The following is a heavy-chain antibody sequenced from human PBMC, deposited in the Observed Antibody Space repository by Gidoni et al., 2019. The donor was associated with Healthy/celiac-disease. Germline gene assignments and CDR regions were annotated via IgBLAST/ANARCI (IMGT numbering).Heavy chain of an antibody. CDR2: ISGSGGST. CDR1: GFPFSSYA. CDR3: AKEGVGYSTSGAFDI. V-gene: IGHV3-23*01. Sequence: EVQLLESGGGLVQPGGSLSLSCAASGFPFSSYAMSWVRQAPGKGLEWVSAISGSGGSTYYADSVKGRFTISRDNSKNTLYLQMNSRRAEDTAVYYCAKEGVGYSTSGAFDIWGQGTMVTVSS. J-gene: IGHJ3*02. D-gene: IGHD2-15*01.